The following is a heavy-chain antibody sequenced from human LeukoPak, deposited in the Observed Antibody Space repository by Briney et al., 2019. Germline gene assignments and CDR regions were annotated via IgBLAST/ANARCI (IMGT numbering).Heavy chain of an antibody. Sequence: GGSLRLSCAASGFTFSSYAMSWVRQAPGKGLEWVSAISGSGGSTYYADSVKGRFTISRDNSKNTLYLQMNSLRAEDTAVCYCAKDRSYGSLFDYWGQGTLVTVSS. CDR1: GFTFSSYA. CDR3: AKDRSYGSLFDY. V-gene: IGHV3-23*01. CDR2: ISGSGGST. J-gene: IGHJ4*02. D-gene: IGHD5-18*01.